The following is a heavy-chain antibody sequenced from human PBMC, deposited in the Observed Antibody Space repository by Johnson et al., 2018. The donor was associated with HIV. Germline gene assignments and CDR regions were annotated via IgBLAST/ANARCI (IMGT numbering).Heavy chain of an antibody. V-gene: IGHV3-23*04. CDR2: ISGSGGST. D-gene: IGHD3-3*01. CDR1: GFTFSSYA. J-gene: IGHJ3*02. CDR3: AKEGADYNFWSGYSSNAFDI. Sequence: MQLVESGGGLVQPGGSLRLSCAASGFTFSSYAMSWVRQAPGKGLEWVSAISGSGGSTYYADSVKGRFTISRDNSKNTLYLQMNSLRAEDTAVYYCAKEGADYNFWSGYSSNAFDIWGQGTMVTVSS.